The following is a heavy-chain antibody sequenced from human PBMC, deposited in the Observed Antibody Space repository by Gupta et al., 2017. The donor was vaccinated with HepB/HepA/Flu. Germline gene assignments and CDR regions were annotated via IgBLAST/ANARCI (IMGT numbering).Heavy chain of an antibody. Sequence: GYIYYSGSTYYNPSLKSRVTISVDTSKNQFSLNLSSVTAADTAVYYCARGPGRPLPWFDPWGQGTLVTVSS. CDR2: IYYSGST. D-gene: IGHD1-26*01. V-gene: IGHV4-31*02. J-gene: IGHJ5*02. CDR3: ARGPGRPLPWFDP.